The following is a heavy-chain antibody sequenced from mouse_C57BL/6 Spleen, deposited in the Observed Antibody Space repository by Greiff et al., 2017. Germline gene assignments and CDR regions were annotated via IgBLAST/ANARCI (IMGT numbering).Heavy chain of an antibody. V-gene: IGHV1-4*01. D-gene: IGHD6-1*01. CDR2: INPSSGYT. Sequence: VHLVESGAELARPGASVKMSCKASGYTFTSYTMHWVKQRPGQGLEWIGYINPSSGYTKYNQKFKDKATLTADKSSSTAYMQLSSLTSEDSAVYYCARGAANYAMDYWGQGTSVTVSS. CDR1: GYTFTSYT. CDR3: ARGAANYAMDY. J-gene: IGHJ4*01.